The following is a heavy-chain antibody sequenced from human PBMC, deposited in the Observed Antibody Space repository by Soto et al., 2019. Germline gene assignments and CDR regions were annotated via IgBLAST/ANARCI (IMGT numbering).Heavy chain of an antibody. CDR1: GFSLSTSGVG. CDR3: AHTRDGDYAWWYFDL. CDR2: IYWDDDK. J-gene: IGHJ2*01. D-gene: IGHD4-17*01. Sequence: QITLKESGPTLVKPTQTLTLTCTFSGFSLSTSGVGVGWIRQPPGKALEWLALIYWDDDKRYSPSLKSRLTITKDTSKNQVVLKMTNMDPVDTATYYCAHTRDGDYAWWYFDLWGRGTLVTVSS. V-gene: IGHV2-5*02.